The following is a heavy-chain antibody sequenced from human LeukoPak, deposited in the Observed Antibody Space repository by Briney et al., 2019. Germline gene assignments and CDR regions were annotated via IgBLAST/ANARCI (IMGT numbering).Heavy chain of an antibody. CDR3: ASAGIAAGTFQH. D-gene: IGHD6-25*01. J-gene: IGHJ1*01. Sequence: GGSLRLSCAASGFTFTDYYMSWIRQAPGKGLEWVSYISSSGSTIYYADSAKGRFTISRDNAKNSLYLQMNSLRAEDTAVYYCASAGIAAGTFQHWGQGTLVTVSS. CDR1: GFTFTDYY. V-gene: IGHV3-11*01. CDR2: ISSSGSTI.